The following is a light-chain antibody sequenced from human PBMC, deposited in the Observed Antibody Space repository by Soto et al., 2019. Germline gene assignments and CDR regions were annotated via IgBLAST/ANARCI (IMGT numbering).Light chain of an antibody. V-gene: IGKV1-13*02. CDR1: QDIRGA. Sequence: AIQLTQSPSSLSASVGDRVTITCRASQDIRGALAWYEQKPGNAPKLLIFDVSTLQSGVPSRFSGSGSGTDFTLTISNLQPEDFGTYYCQRFNTYPLTFGQGTRLEIK. CDR3: QRFNTYPLT. J-gene: IGKJ5*01. CDR2: DVS.